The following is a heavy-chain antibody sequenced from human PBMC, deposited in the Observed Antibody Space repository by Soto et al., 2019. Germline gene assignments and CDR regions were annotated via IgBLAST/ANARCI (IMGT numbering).Heavy chain of an antibody. J-gene: IGHJ6*02. CDR3: ARRNYYYGMDV. CDR2: IYPGDSDT. V-gene: IGHV5-51*01. CDR1: GGSCISYW. Sequence: GESLQNSCKGSGGSCISYWIGWVRQMPGKGLEWMGIIYPGDSDTRYSPSFQGQVTISADKSISTAYLQWSSLKASDTAMYYCARRNYYYGMDVWGQGTTVTVSS.